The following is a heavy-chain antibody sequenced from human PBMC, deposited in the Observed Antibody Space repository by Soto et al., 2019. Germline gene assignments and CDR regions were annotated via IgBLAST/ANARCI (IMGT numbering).Heavy chain of an antibody. CDR1: GYTFTSYY. J-gene: IGHJ6*02. CDR2: INPSGGST. V-gene: IGHV1-46*01. Sequence: ASVKVSCKASGYTFTSYYMHWVRQAPGQGLEWMGIINPSGGSTSYAQKFQGRVTMTRDTSTSTVYMELSSLRSEDTAVYYCARVPRITGTTDSLYYYGMDVWGQGTTVTVSS. CDR3: ARVPRITGTTDSLYYYGMDV. D-gene: IGHD1-7*01.